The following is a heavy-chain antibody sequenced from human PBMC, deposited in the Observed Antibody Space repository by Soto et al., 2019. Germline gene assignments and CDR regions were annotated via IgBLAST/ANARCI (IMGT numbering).Heavy chain of an antibody. V-gene: IGHV1-18*01. CDR2: ISAYNGNT. D-gene: IGHD2-15*01. CDR1: GYTFTSYG. Sequence: GASVKVSCKASGYTFTSYGISWVRQAPGQGLEWMGWISAYNGNTNYAQKLQGRVTMTTDTSTSTAYMELRSLRSDDTAVYYCAIDCSGGSCYSGRTHREYYYYYYMDVWGKGTTVTVSS. CDR3: AIDCSGGSCYSGRTHREYYYYYYMDV. J-gene: IGHJ6*03.